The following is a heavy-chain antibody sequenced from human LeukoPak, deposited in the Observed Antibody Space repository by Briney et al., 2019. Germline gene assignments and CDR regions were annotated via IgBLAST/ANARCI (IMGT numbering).Heavy chain of an antibody. CDR2: INKKGGA. V-gene: IGHV4-30-4*01. J-gene: IGHJ4*02. CDR1: SDSISSGDYY. Sequence: SETLSLTCTVSSDSISSGDYYWSWIRQPAGKGLEFIGYINKKGGAFYNPPLKSRVSISIDTSKNQFSLKLTSVTAADTAVYFCAREHKSYGDYPYYFDSWGQGTLVTVSS. D-gene: IGHD4-17*01. CDR3: AREHKSYGDYPYYFDS.